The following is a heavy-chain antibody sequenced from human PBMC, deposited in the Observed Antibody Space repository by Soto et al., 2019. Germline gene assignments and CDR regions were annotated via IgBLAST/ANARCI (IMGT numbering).Heavy chain of an antibody. J-gene: IGHJ6*03. CDR2: INPSGGST. CDR3: ARGMELLHYYYYMDV. Sequence: ASVKVSCKASGYTFTSYYMHWVRQAPGQGLEWMGIINPSGGSTSYAQKFQGRVTMTRNTSISTAYMELSSLRSEDTAVYYCARGMELLHYYYYMDVWGKGTTVTVSS. CDR1: GYTFTSYY. V-gene: IGHV1-46*01. D-gene: IGHD1-7*01.